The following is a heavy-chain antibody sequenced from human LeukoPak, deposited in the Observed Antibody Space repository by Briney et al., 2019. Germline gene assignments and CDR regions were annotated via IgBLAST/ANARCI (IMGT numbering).Heavy chain of an antibody. D-gene: IGHD4-17*01. CDR2: IRYDGSNK. V-gene: IGHV3-30*02. CDR1: GFTFSSYG. Sequence: QAGGSLRLSCAASGFTFSSYGMHWVRQAPGKGLEWVAFIRYDGSNKYYADSVKGRFTISRDNAKNSLYLQMNSLRAEDTALYYCARDQAPPDYGDYYYYYYYMDVWGKGTTVTVSS. CDR3: ARDQAPPDYGDYYYYYYYMDV. J-gene: IGHJ6*03.